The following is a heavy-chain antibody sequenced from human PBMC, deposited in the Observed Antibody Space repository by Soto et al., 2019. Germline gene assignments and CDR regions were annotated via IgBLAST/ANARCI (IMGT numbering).Heavy chain of an antibody. CDR1: GYTFTGYY. J-gene: IGHJ4*02. CDR2: INPNSGGT. Sequence: QVQLVQSGAAVKKPGASVKVSCKASGYTFTGYYMHCVRQAPGQGLEWMGWINPNSGGTNYAQKFQGRVTMTRDTSNNTAYMELSRLRSDDTAVYYGARGVYSSSSSFDYWGQGTLVTVSS. V-gene: IGHV1-2*02. CDR3: ARGVYSSSSSFDY. D-gene: IGHD6-6*01.